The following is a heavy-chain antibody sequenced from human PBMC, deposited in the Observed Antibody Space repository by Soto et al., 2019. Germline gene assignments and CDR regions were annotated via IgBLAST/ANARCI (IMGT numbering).Heavy chain of an antibody. D-gene: IGHD5-12*01. CDR2: ITPVFGIV. J-gene: IGHJ6*03. V-gene: IGHV1-69*04. CDR1: GGTFSSHT. CDR3: AREVEIVTTSGYYYYYMDV. Sequence: SVKVSCKASGGTFSSHTFSWVRQAPGQGLQWMGRITPVFGIVKNAQQFQGRVTITADRSTSTAYMELSSLRSEDTAVYYCAREVEIVTTSGYYYYYMDVWGKGTQVTVSS.